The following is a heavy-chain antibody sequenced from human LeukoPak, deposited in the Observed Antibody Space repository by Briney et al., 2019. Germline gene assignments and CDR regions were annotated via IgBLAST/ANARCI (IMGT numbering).Heavy chain of an antibody. J-gene: IGHJ4*02. V-gene: IGHV5-51*01. Sequence: KVSCKGSGYSFTSYWIGWVRQMPGKGLEWMGLIYPGDSDTRYSPSFQGQVTISADKSISTAYLQWSSLKASDTAMYYCARTRYYYDSSGYSHWGQGTLVTVSS. CDR2: IYPGDSDT. D-gene: IGHD3-22*01. CDR1: GYSFTSYW. CDR3: ARTRYYYDSSGYSH.